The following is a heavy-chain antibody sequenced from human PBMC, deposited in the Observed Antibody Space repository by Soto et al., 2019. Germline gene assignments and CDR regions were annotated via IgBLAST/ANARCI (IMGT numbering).Heavy chain of an antibody. CDR1: GFTFSSYS. V-gene: IGHV3-21*01. D-gene: IGHD2-2*02. Sequence: GESLKISCAASGFTFSSYSMNWVRQAPGKGLEWVSSISSSSSYIYYADSVKGRFTISRDNAKNSLYLQMNSLRAEDTAVYYCARKVPAAIGGAFDIWGQGTMVTVSS. CDR2: ISSSSSYI. J-gene: IGHJ3*02. CDR3: ARKVPAAIGGAFDI.